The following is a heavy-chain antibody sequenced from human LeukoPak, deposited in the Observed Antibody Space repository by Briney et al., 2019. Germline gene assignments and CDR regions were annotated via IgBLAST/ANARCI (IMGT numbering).Heavy chain of an antibody. CDR3: ASAKWGVAVPAARRTYNWFDP. D-gene: IGHD2-2*01. V-gene: IGHV4-34*01. CDR2: INHSGST. Sequence: SETLSLTCAVYGGSFSGYYWSWIRQPPGKGLEWIGEINHSGSTNYNPSLKSRVTISVDTSKKQFSLKLSSVTAADTAVYYCASAKWGVAVPAARRTYNWFDPWGQGTLVTVSS. J-gene: IGHJ5*02. CDR1: GGSFSGYY.